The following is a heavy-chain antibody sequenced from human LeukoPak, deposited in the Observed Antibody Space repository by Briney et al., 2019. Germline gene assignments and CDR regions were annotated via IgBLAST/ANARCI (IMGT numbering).Heavy chain of an antibody. CDR2: ISRDGTVT. V-gene: IGHV3-74*01. J-gene: IGHJ3*02. D-gene: IGHD1-26*01. CDR3: VREVGAPGSFDI. CDR1: QFSFTNNW. Sequence: GGSLRVSCVGSQFSFTNNWMHWVRQVPGKGLMWVSRISRDGTVTDYADSVKGRFAISRDNAKNTLYLEMNSLRGEDTGLFYCVREVGAPGSFDIWGQGTLVTVSS.